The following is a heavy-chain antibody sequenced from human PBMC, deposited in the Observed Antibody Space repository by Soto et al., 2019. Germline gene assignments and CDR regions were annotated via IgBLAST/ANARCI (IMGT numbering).Heavy chain of an antibody. J-gene: IGHJ6*02. CDR1: GFTFSTYG. V-gene: IGHV3-30*18. CDR3: AKAQGRGEYFHGMDV. Sequence: GGSLRLSCAASGFTFSTYGLHWVRQAPGKGLEWVAVISYDGSNKYYADSVKGRFTISRDNSKNTLYLQMNSLRVEDTAVYYCAKAQGRGEYFHGMDVWGQGTTVTVSS. CDR2: ISYDGSNK. D-gene: IGHD4-17*01.